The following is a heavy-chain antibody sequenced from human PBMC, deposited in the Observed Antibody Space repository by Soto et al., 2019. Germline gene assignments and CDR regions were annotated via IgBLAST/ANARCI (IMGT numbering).Heavy chain of an antibody. CDR1: GDSVSINSAA. D-gene: IGHD3-10*01. Sequence: SQTLSLTCAISGDSVSINSAAWNWIRQSPSRGLEWLGRTYYMSKWYTDYATSVTGRIIINPDTSRNQFSLKVNSVTPEDTAVYYCARGSRRPLWFGALDVWGQGTTVTVSS. CDR3: ARGSRRPLWFGALDV. J-gene: IGHJ6*02. CDR2: TYYMSKWYT. V-gene: IGHV6-1*01.